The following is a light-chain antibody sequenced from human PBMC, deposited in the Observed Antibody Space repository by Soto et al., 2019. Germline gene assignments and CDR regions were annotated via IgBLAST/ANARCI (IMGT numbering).Light chain of an antibody. Sequence: QSVLTQPPSASGTPGQRVTISCSGSSSNIGSSSVYWYQQLPGTAPKLLIYSNYDRPSGVPDRFSGSTSGTSASLVIRGLQSEDEADYYCAAWDDILNGYVFGGGTKVTVL. CDR1: SSNIGSSS. J-gene: IGLJ1*01. V-gene: IGLV1-44*01. CDR2: SNY. CDR3: AAWDDILNGYV.